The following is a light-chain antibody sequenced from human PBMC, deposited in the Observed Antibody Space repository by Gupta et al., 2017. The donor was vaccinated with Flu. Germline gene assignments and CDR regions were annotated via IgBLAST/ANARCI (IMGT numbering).Light chain of an antibody. CDR3: QQYKIYPLT. CDR1: QGINSY. J-gene: IGKJ4*01. V-gene: IGKV1-16*01. Sequence: GDRFTITCRASQGINSYLAWFQQKPGKAPESLIYAASTLQSGVPSRFSGSGSGTDFILTISSLQAEDSATYYCQQYKIYPLTLGGGTKVEIK. CDR2: AAS.